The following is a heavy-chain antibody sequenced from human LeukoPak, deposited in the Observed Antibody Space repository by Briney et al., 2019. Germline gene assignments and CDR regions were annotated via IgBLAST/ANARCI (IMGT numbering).Heavy chain of an antibody. J-gene: IGHJ5*02. CDR1: GYSFTSYW. Sequence: PGESLRISCKGSGYSFTSYWISWVLQMPGKGLEWMGRIDPSDSYTNYSPSFQGHVTISADKSISTAYLQWSSLKASDTAMYYCARAGSGKKDNNWFDPWGQGTLVTVSS. V-gene: IGHV5-10-1*01. D-gene: IGHD3-10*01. CDR2: IDPSDSYT. CDR3: ARAGSGKKDNNWFDP.